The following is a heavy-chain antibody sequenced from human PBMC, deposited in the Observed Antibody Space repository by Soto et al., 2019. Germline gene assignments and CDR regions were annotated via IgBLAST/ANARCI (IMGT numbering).Heavy chain of an antibody. Sequence: ASVKVSCKASGYTFTSYYMHWVRQAPGQGLEWMGRINASGGSTSYAQKFQGRVTMTRDTSASTAYMELSSLRSEDTAVYYCARENSSGWYGAFDIWGQGTMVTVSS. J-gene: IGHJ3*02. V-gene: IGHV1-46*01. CDR2: INASGGST. D-gene: IGHD6-19*01. CDR3: ARENSSGWYGAFDI. CDR1: GYTFTSYY.